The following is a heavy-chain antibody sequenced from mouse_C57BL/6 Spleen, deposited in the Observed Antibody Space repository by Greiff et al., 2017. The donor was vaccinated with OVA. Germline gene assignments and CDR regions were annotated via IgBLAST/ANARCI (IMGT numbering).Heavy chain of an antibody. CDR1: GYTFTSYW. Sequence: QVQLQQPGAELVMPGASVKLSCKASGYTFTSYWMHWVKQRPGQGLEWIGEIDPSDSYTNYNQKFKGKSTLTVDKSSSTAYMQLSSLTSEDSAVYYCARGVYGSSYGAMDYWGQGTSVTVSS. CDR2: IDPSDSYT. D-gene: IGHD1-1*01. J-gene: IGHJ4*01. V-gene: IGHV1-69*01. CDR3: ARGVYGSSYGAMDY.